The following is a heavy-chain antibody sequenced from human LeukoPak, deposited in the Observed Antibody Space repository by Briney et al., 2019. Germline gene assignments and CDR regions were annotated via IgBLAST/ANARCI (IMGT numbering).Heavy chain of an antibody. CDR2: IYYSGTS. CDR3: ATTYCGGDCYPAG. CDR1: GDSISKSSYY. D-gene: IGHD2-21*02. Sequence: SETLSLTCTVSGDSISKSSYYWCFLRQPPGKGLEWIGNIYYSGTSYYSSFLSRRATTSVNTTNKLFLQMMTFITAAATEFYFYATTYCGGDCYPAGGGQGTLVTVSS. J-gene: IGHJ4*02. V-gene: IGHV4-39*01.